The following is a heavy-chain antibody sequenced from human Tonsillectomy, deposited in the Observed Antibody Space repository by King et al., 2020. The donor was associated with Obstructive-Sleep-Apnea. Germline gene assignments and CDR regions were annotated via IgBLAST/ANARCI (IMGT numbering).Heavy chain of an antibody. J-gene: IGHJ4*02. V-gene: IGHV4-59*08. D-gene: IGHD2-15*01. CDR1: GGSIISYY. CDR3: ARRMGSSLGY. CDR2: FNYSGST. Sequence: VQLQESGPGLVKPSETLSLTCTVSGGSIISYYCSWIRQPPGKGLGWVGYFNYSGSTYYNPSLKSRVTISVDTSKNQFSLKLSTVTAADTAVYYCARRMGSSLGYWGQGTLVTVSS.